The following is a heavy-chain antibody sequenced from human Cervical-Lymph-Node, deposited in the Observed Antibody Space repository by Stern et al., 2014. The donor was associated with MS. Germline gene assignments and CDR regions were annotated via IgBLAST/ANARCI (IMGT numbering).Heavy chain of an antibody. Sequence: EMQLVESGGGLVQPGGSLTISCATSGFSFRTYSMNWVRQAPGKGLQWLSYISSSGGSIYYADSVKGRFTIARDNGKNSLYLQMNSLRAEDTAMYYCATDYASSTSWGQGTLVTVSS. CDR2: ISSSGGSI. D-gene: IGHD4/OR15-4a*01. CDR1: GFSFRTYS. CDR3: ATDYASSTS. V-gene: IGHV3-48*01. J-gene: IGHJ4*02.